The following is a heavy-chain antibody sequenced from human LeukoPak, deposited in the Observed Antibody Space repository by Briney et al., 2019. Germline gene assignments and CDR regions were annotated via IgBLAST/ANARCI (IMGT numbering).Heavy chain of an antibody. J-gene: IGHJ3*01. Sequence: SETLSLTCTVSGGSVSSDSYYWTWIRQPPGKGLEWIGYVYYSGRTNNNPTLKSRVTISVDTSKNQFSLRLNSVTAADTALYYCVRETATSYYDSAGYYRQTEVFDVWGQGTKVTVSS. CDR3: VRETATSYYDSAGYYRQTEVFDV. D-gene: IGHD3-22*01. CDR2: VYYSGRT. CDR1: GGSVSSDSYY. V-gene: IGHV4-61*01.